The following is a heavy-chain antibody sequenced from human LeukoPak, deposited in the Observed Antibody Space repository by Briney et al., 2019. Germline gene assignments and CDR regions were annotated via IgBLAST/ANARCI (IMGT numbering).Heavy chain of an antibody. D-gene: IGHD6-13*01. CDR3: ARLRSSSLWFDP. CDR1: GYSFTSYW. J-gene: IGHJ5*02. CDR2: IYPGDSDT. V-gene: IGHV5-51*01. Sequence: GESQQISCKGSGYSFTSYWIGWVRQMPGKGLEWMGIIYPGDSDTRYSPSFQGQVTITADKSISTAYLQWSSLKASDAAMYYCARLRSSSLWFDPWGQGTLVTVSS.